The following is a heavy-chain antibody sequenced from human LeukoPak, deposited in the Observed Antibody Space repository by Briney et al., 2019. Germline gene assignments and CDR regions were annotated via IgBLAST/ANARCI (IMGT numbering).Heavy chain of an antibody. CDR2: ISSSSSYI. CDR1: GFTFSSYS. CDR3: AHSSSWYYFDY. J-gene: IGHJ4*02. D-gene: IGHD6-13*01. Sequence: GGSLRLSCAASGFTFSSYSTNWVRQAPGKGLEWVSSISSSSSYIYYADSVKGRFTISRDNAKNPLYLQMNSLRAEDTAVYYCAHSSSWYYFDYWGQGTLVTVSS. V-gene: IGHV3-21*04.